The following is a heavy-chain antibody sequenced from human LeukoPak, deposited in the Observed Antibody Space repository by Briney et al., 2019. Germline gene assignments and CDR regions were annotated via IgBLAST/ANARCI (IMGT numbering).Heavy chain of an antibody. V-gene: IGHV3-9*01. Sequence: PGGSLRLSCAASGFTFDDYAMHWVRQAPGKGLEWVSGISWNSGSIGYADSVKGRFTISRDDAKNSLYLQMNSLRAEDTALYYCAKARAEIPRRYSSSWYPRYYYGMDVWGQGTTVTVSS. CDR2: ISWNSGSI. CDR3: AKARAEIPRRYSSSWYPRYYYGMDV. D-gene: IGHD6-13*01. CDR1: GFTFDDYA. J-gene: IGHJ6*02.